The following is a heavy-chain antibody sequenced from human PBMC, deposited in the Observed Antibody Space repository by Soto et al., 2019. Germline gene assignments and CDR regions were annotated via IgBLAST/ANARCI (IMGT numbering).Heavy chain of an antibody. CDR2: IYYGGST. V-gene: IGHV4-31*02. D-gene: IGHD3-22*01. Sequence: EWSGYIYYGGSTYYTPYLQSRATISGDTSKNQFYLKLSSVTAADTAVYYCARGGYYYDNSGQSAYDSWGQGILVTVSS. CDR3: ARGGYYYDNSGQSAYDS. J-gene: IGHJ5*01.